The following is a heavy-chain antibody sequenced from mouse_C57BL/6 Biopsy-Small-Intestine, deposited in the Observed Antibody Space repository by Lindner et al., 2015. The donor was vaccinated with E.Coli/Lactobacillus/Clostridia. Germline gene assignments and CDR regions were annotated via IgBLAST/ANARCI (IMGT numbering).Heavy chain of an antibody. J-gene: IGHJ4*01. CDR2: IDPYNDDT. D-gene: IGHD2-13*01. Sequence: VQLQESGPELVKPGASVKMSCKASGYSFTGYNMHWVKQSHGESLEWIGYIDPYNDDTKYNEKFKGKATLTSDKSSSTAYMDLSSLTSEDSAVYYCTRYGDHYAMDYWGQGTSVTVSS. CDR3: TRYGDHYAMDY. CDR1: GYSFTGYN. V-gene: IGHV1-14*01.